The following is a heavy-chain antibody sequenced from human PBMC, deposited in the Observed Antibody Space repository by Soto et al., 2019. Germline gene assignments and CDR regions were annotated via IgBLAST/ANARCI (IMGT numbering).Heavy chain of an antibody. J-gene: IGHJ4*01. CDR1: GGNFSSHV. D-gene: IGHD3-10*01. CDR2: IIPIFGSP. V-gene: IGHV1-69*06. Sequence: QVQLVQSGAEVKKPGSSVKVSCEASGGNFSSHVISWVRQAPGQGLEWMGGIIPIFGSPSYAQKFQGRVTITADKSTNTAYMELSSLRSEDTALYYCARDGLHSGSLLPMDYWGQGTLVTVSS. CDR3: ARDGLHSGSLLPMDY.